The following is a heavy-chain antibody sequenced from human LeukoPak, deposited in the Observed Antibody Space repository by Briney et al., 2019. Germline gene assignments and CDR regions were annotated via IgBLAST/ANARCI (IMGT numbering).Heavy chain of an antibody. Sequence: RIPHPPGKGLEWVAKIKQDEREQYYLDSVKGRFTISSDNALHSLYLQLNSLRAEDMSLYYCARAPYYYDSSGLSISGEGTMVSPSS. CDR3: ARAPYYYDSSGLSI. V-gene: IGHV3-7*04. CDR2: IKQDEREQ. D-gene: IGHD3-22*01. J-gene: IGHJ3*02.